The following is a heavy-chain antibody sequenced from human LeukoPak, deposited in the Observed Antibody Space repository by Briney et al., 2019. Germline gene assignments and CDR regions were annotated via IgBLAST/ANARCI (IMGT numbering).Heavy chain of an antibody. Sequence: ASVKVSCKASGYTFTGYYMHWVRQAPGQGLEWMGWINPNSGGTNYAQKFQGRVTMTRDTSISTAYMELSRLRSDDTAVYYCARDLTRKVVVPATPSDYWGQGTLVTVSS. CDR1: GYTFTGYY. CDR3: ARDLTRKVVVPATPSDY. CDR2: INPNSGGT. J-gene: IGHJ4*02. D-gene: IGHD2-2*01. V-gene: IGHV1-2*02.